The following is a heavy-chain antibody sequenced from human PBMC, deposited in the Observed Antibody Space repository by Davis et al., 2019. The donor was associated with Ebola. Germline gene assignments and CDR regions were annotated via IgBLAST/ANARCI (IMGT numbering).Heavy chain of an antibody. CDR3: AKEGEGDYQTLYYYYGMDV. J-gene: IGHJ6*02. Sequence: GESLKISCAASGFTFSSYEMNWVRQAPGKGLEWVSLISGDGGSTYYADSVKGRFTISRDNSKNSLYLQMNSLRTEDTALYYCAKEGEGDYQTLYYYYGMDVWGQGTTVTVSS. V-gene: IGHV3-43*02. CDR1: GFTFSSYE. CDR2: ISGDGGST. D-gene: IGHD4-17*01.